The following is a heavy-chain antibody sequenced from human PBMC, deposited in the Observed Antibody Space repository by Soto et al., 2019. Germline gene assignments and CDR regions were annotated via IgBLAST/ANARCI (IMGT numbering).Heavy chain of an antibody. Sequence: QVQLQESGPGLVKPSQTLSLTCTVSGGSISSGDYYWSWIRQHPGKGLEWIGYIYYSGSTYYNPSLKSRVTIVVDTSKNQFSLKLSSGTAADTAVYYCARWWSGSRQGFDPWGQGTLVTVSS. D-gene: IGHD3-3*01. CDR3: ARWWSGSRQGFDP. V-gene: IGHV4-31*03. CDR2: IYYSGST. J-gene: IGHJ5*02. CDR1: GGSISSGDYY.